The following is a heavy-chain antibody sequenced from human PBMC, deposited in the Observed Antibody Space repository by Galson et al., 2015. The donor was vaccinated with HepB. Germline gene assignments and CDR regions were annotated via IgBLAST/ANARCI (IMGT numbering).Heavy chain of an antibody. CDR3: ARVRGGNSYHFPLGHWYFDL. V-gene: IGHV4-39*07. J-gene: IGHJ2*01. CDR2: IYYSGST. D-gene: IGHD4-23*01. CDR1: GGSISSSSYY. Sequence: SETLSLTCAVSGGSISSSSYYWGWVRQPPGKGLEWIGSIYYSGSTYYNPSLKSRVTISVDTSKDQFSLKLSFVTAADTAVYYCARVRGGNSYHFPLGHWYFDLWGRGTLVTVSS.